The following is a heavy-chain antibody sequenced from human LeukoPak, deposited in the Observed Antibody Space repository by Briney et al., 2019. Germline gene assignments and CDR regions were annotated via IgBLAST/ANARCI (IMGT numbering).Heavy chain of an antibody. J-gene: IGHJ4*02. CDR1: GFTLSSYA. CDR2: ISGSGGTT. Sequence: GGSLRLSCAASGFTLSSYAMSWVRQAPGKGLEWVSAISGSGGTTYYADSVKGRFTISRDNSKNTLYLQMSSLRAEDTAVYYCAKDATIQGEYFDYWGQGTLVTVSS. V-gene: IGHV3-23*01. CDR3: AKDATIQGEYFDY. D-gene: IGHD3-16*01.